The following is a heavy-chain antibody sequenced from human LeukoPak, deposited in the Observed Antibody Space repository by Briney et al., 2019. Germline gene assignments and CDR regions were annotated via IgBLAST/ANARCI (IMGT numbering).Heavy chain of an antibody. D-gene: IGHD6-13*01. J-gene: IGHJ4*02. CDR3: ARQIASAGTAGFDF. Sequence: SETLSLTCTVSGSSISSYYWSWIRQPAGKGLEWIGRIYSAGSTNYNPSLKSRVTMSVDTSKNQFSLRLRSVTAADTAVYYCARQIASAGTAGFDFWGQGALVTVSS. CDR2: IYSAGST. V-gene: IGHV4-4*07. CDR1: GSSISSYY.